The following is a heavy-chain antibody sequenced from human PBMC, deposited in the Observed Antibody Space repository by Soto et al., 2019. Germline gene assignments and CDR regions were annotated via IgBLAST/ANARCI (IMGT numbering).Heavy chain of an antibody. Sequence: ASVKVSCKASGYSLTSYYMHWVRQAPGQGLEWMGITNPSDGSTNYAQKFQGRLTMTSDTSTSTVYMEMSSLRSEDTAMYYCARSYVTSRTIDFWGQGTLVTVSS. CDR1: GYSLTSYY. D-gene: IGHD3-10*02. J-gene: IGHJ4*02. V-gene: IGHV1-46*01. CDR2: TNPSDGST. CDR3: ARSYVTSRTIDF.